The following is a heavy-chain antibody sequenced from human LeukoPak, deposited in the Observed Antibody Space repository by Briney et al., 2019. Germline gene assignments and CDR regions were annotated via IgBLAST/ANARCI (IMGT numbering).Heavy chain of an antibody. Sequence: SGTLSLTCTVSGGSISSSNWWSWVRQPPGKGLEWIGEIYHSGSTNYNPSLKSRVTISVDKSKNQFSLKLSSVTAADTAVYYCARRGIVGATGGGFDYWGQGTLVTVSS. CDR2: IYHSGST. J-gene: IGHJ4*02. V-gene: IGHV4-4*02. CDR3: ARRGIVGATGGGFDY. CDR1: GGSISSSNW. D-gene: IGHD1-26*01.